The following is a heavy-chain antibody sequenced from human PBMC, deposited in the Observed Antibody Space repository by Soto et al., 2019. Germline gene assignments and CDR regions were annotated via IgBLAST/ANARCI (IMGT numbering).Heavy chain of an antibody. J-gene: IGHJ4*02. Sequence: HPGGSLRLSCVASGFTFSSYGMHWVRQAPGKGLEWVAVIWYDGSNKYYADSVKGRFTISRDNSKKTVYLQMNSLRAEDTAVYYCARDHIALDYWGQGTQVTVSS. CDR2: IWYDGSNK. CDR3: ARDHIALDY. CDR1: GFTFSSYG. D-gene: IGHD6-13*01. V-gene: IGHV3-33*01.